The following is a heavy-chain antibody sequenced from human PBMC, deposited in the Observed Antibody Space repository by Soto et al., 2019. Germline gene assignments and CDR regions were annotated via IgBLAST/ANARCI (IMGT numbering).Heavy chain of an antibody. CDR3: ARGNHRWLQLWYFDL. J-gene: IGHJ2*01. D-gene: IGHD5-12*01. CDR2: IIPIFGTA. Sequence: QVQLVQSGAEVKKPGSSVTVSCKASGGTFSSYTISWVRQAPGQGLEWMGGIIPIFGTANYAQMFQGRVTITADEATATAYMVLSSLGSEDTAVYYCARGNHRWLQLWYFDLWGRGTLVTVSS. CDR1: GGTFSSYT. V-gene: IGHV1-69*12.